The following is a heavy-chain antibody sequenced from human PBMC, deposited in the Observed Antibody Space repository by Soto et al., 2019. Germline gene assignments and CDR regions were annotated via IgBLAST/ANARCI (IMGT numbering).Heavy chain of an antibody. CDR2: IHHTGST. D-gene: IGHD6-13*01. V-gene: IGHV4-4*02. Sequence: TLSLTCAVSGGSIGTMDWWTWVRQPPGKGLQWIGEIHHTGSTNYNPSLQSRVTISIDESWTSFSLNLDSVTAADTAVYYCAARRDAGPVWGPGMLVTVSS. J-gene: IGHJ4*02. CDR1: GGSIGTMDW. CDR3: AARRDAGPV.